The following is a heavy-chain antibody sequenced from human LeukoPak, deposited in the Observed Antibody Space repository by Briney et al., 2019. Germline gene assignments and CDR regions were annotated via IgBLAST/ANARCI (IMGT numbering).Heavy chain of an antibody. V-gene: IGHV3-7*01. D-gene: IGHD3-22*01. Sequence: AGGSLRLSCAVSGFTLSSYWMSWVRQAPGKGLEWVANIYRDGSEKYYVDSVKGRFTISRDNAKNSLYLQMNSLRAEDTAVYYCARGAITMIVVAMGDWGQGTLVTVSS. CDR2: IYRDGSEK. CDR3: ARGAITMIVVAMGD. CDR1: GFTLSSYW. J-gene: IGHJ4*02.